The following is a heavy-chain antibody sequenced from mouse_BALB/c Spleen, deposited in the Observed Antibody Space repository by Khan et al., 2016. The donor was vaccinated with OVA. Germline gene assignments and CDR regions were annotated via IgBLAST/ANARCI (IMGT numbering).Heavy chain of an antibody. CDR2: ISPNSDGS. D-gene: IGHD1-1*01. CDR3: LRSLYYCGSAYGGFAY. J-gene: IGHJ3*01. V-gene: IGHV1S136*01. Sequence: EVELVESGPELVKPGASVKMSCTASGYTFTSYVMHWVKQKPGQGLEWIGYISPNSDGSKYNEKFRGKATLTSDKSSSKAYMELSSLTSEDSAVYYLLRSLYYCGSAYGGFAYWGQGTLVTGPA. CDR1: GYTFTSYV.